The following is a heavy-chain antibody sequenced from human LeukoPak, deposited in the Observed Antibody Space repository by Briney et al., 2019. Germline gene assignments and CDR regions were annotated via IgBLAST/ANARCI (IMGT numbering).Heavy chain of an antibody. D-gene: IGHD3-22*01. CDR1: DYTFSSYA. Sequence: ASVKVSGKASDYTFSSYAIIWVRQAPGHGLEWLGWISAYNGKTNYPPKFQDRVTITTDTATRTAYMELRSLRSDDTAVYHCARGRGFYDSSAYYRFDYWGQGTLVTPSS. CDR2: ISAYNGKT. V-gene: IGHV1-18*01. J-gene: IGHJ4*02. CDR3: ARGRGFYDSSAYYRFDY.